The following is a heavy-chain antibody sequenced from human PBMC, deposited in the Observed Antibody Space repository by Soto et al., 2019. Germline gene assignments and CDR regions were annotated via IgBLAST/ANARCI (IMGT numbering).Heavy chain of an antibody. CDR2: ISDSGGST. Sequence: EVQLLESGGGLVQPGGSLRLSCAASGFTFSSYAMSWVRQAPGKGLEWVSGISDSGGSTYYADSVKGRFTISRDNSKNTLYLQMNSLRAEDTAVYYCAKATYYYGSAPYYFDYWGQGTLVTVSS. V-gene: IGHV3-23*01. CDR3: AKATYYYGSAPYYFDY. CDR1: GFTFSSYA. J-gene: IGHJ4*02. D-gene: IGHD3-10*01.